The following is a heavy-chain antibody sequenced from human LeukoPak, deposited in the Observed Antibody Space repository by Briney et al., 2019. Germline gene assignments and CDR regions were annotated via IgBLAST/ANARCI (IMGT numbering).Heavy chain of an antibody. CDR3: ARDWAIAARTNCFDP. V-gene: IGHV1-18*01. CDR2: ISAHNGNT. D-gene: IGHD6-6*01. J-gene: IGHJ5*02. Sequence: GASVKVSCKASGYTFISYGISWVRQAPGQGLEWMGWISAHNGNTKYAQNLQGRVTMTTDTSTTTAYMELRSLRSDGTAVYYCARDWAIAARTNCFDPWGQGTLVTVSS. CDR1: GYTFISYG.